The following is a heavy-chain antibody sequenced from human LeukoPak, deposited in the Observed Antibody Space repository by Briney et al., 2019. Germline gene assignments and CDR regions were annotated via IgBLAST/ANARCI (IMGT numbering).Heavy chain of an antibody. CDR1: GFNFGGFA. Sequence: PGGSLRLSCAASGFNFGGFAMAWVRQTPGRGLEWVSGILASGTTYYADSVKGRFTISRDNSNNILFLQMNSLIVDDTAVYFCAKDLNFGDGRWEFDPWGPGTLVTV. J-gene: IGHJ5*02. CDR3: AKDLNFGDGRWEFDP. V-gene: IGHV3-23*01. D-gene: IGHD3-10*01. CDR2: ILASGTT.